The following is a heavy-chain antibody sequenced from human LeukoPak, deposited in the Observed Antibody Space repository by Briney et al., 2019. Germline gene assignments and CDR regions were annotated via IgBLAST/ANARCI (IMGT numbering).Heavy chain of an antibody. CDR1: GFTFSSYA. J-gene: IGHJ4*02. CDR3: AKPPYDSSGYYQSTFDY. V-gene: IGHV3-23*01. CDR2: ISGSGGST. Sequence: TGGSLTLSCAASGFTFSSYAMSWVRQAPGKGLEWVSAISGSGGSTYYADSVKGRFTISRDNSKNTLYLQMNRLRAEDTAVYYCAKPPYDSSGYYQSTFDYWGQGTLVTVSS. D-gene: IGHD3-22*01.